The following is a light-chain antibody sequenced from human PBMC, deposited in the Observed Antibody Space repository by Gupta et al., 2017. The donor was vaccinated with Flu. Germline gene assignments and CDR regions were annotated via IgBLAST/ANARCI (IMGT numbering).Light chain of an antibody. Sequence: DTVLTQSPGILSLSPGERATLSCRASQSISASYLAWYQQKPGQAPRLLMYGASTRATGIPDRFSGSGSGTDFTLTISRLEPEDFAVYYCQHYGRSSLTFGQGTKLEI. J-gene: IGKJ2*01. CDR2: GAS. CDR1: QSISASY. CDR3: QHYGRSSLT. V-gene: IGKV3-20*01.